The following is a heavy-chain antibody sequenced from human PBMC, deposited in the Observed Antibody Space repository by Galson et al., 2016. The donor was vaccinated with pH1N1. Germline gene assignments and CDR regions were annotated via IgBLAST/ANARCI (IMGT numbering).Heavy chain of an antibody. J-gene: IGHJ6*02. D-gene: IGHD3-16*01. CDR2: ISYNGNDQ. CDR1: GFSFDTYA. Sequence: SLRLSCAASGFSFDTYAMHWVRQAPGKGLEWVAFISYNGNDQSYAESLKGRFTISRDNSKNTLYLQVNSLRTEDTAVFYCAREDLSYADTYYNGMDVLGQGTTVTVSS. V-gene: IGHV3-30-3*01. CDR3: AREDLSYADTYYNGMDV.